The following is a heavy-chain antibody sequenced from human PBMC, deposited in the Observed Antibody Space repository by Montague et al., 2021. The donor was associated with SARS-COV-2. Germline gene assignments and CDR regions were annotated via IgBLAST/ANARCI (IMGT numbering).Heavy chain of an antibody. CDR1: GGSISGYY. CDR2: ISDSVDT. V-gene: IGHV4-34*01. J-gene: IGHJ4*02. Sequence: SETLSLTCAVSGGSISGYYWSWICQPPGKGRKWVREISDSVDTYYNPSLTSRVTISMDTSESQFSLKMTSVTAADTAVYYCARLESSWWFFDYWGQGTLVTV. D-gene: IGHD2-8*02. CDR3: ARLESSWWFFDY.